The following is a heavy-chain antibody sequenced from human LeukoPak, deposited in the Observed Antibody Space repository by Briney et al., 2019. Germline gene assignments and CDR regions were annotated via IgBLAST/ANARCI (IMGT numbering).Heavy chain of an antibody. D-gene: IGHD6-6*01. Sequence: SETLSLTCTVSGGSISSSSYYWGWIRQPPGKGLEWIGSIYYSGSTYYNPSLKSRVTISVDTSKNQFSLKLSSVTAADTAVYYCARDRIAARPRDYYYYMDVWGKGTTVTVSS. CDR2: IYYSGST. V-gene: IGHV4-39*02. J-gene: IGHJ6*03. CDR3: ARDRIAARPRDYYYYMDV. CDR1: GGSISSSSYY.